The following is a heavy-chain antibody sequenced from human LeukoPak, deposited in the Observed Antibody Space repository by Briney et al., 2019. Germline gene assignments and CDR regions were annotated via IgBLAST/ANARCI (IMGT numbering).Heavy chain of an antibody. CDR1: GFTFSSYA. CDR2: VSGSGGRT. CDR3: AKDLSALYYYDSSNAFDI. Sequence: PGGSLRLSCAASGFTFSSYAMSWVRQAPGKGLGWVSAVSGSGGRTYYADSVKGRFTISRDNSKNTLYLQMNSLRAEDTAVYYCAKDLSALYYYDSSNAFDIWVQGTMVTVSS. V-gene: IGHV3-23*01. J-gene: IGHJ3*02. D-gene: IGHD3-22*01.